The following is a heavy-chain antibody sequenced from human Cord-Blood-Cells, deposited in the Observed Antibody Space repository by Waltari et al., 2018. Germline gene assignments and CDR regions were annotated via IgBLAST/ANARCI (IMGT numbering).Heavy chain of an antibody. CDR2: INHSGST. V-gene: IGHV4-34*01. CDR3: ARGRFYYGSGSYYNLHYFDY. J-gene: IGHJ4*02. CDR1: GGSFSGYY. D-gene: IGHD3-10*01. Sequence: QVQLQQWGAGLLKPSETLSLTCAVYGGSFSGYYWSWIRQPPGKGREWIGEINHSGSTNYNPSLKSRVTISVDTSKNQFSLKLSSVTAADTAVYYCARGRFYYGSGSYYNLHYFDYWGQGTLVTVSS.